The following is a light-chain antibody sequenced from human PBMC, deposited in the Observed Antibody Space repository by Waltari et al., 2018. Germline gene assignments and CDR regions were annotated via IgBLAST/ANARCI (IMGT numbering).Light chain of an antibody. Sequence: QSVVIQSPSASGTPGQRVTISCSGSSSNIGGNDVYWDQQFPGTGPKLLIYTINQRPAGVPGRFSASKAGSSASRVIRRRQWEDEADYYCARWEDRLNGWVFGGGTKLTVL. CDR3: ARWEDRLNGWV. V-gene: IGLV1-44*01. CDR1: SSNIGGND. J-gene: IGLJ3*02. CDR2: TIN.